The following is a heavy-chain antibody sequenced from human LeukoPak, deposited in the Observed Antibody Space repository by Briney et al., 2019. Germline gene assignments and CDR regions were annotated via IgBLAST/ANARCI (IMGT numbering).Heavy chain of an antibody. J-gene: IGHJ4*02. Sequence: PSDTLSLMCGVWGGSFSVYYWRWIRQPPGKGREWIGEINHSGSTNYNPSLKSRVTISVDTSKNQFSLKLSSVTAADTAVYYCARELVDYDFWSGYYPKYYFDYWGQGTLVTVSS. V-gene: IGHV4-34*01. CDR3: ARELVDYDFWSGYYPKYYFDY. CDR1: GGSFSVYY. D-gene: IGHD3-3*01. CDR2: INHSGST.